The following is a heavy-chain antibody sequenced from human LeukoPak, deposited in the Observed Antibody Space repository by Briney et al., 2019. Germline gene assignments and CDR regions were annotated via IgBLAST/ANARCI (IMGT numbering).Heavy chain of an antibody. Sequence: GGSLRLSCSASGFAFSSYAMHWVRQAPGKGLEYISGITFNGDTTYHADSVKGRFTISRDNSRNTLYFQMTSLRTEDTAVYFCVKVSSTAGATYFDYWGQGTLVTVSS. CDR1: GFAFSSYA. V-gene: IGHV3-64D*06. CDR2: ITFNGDTT. CDR3: VKVSSTAGATYFDY. J-gene: IGHJ4*02. D-gene: IGHD1-26*01.